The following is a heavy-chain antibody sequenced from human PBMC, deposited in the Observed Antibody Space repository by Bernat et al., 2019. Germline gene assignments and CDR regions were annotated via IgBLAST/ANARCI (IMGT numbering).Heavy chain of an antibody. CDR3: ARVTSIFGVVSSYYYYMDV. J-gene: IGHJ6*03. D-gene: IGHD3-3*01. CDR2: INAHNGNT. CDR1: DYTFPSYG. V-gene: IGHV1-18*01. Sequence: QVQLVQSGAEVKKPGASVKVSCKASDYTFPSYGLSWVRQAPGQGLEWMGWINAHNGNTHYAEKFQGRVTMTTDTATSTAYMELRSLRSDDTAVYYCARVTSIFGVVSSYYYYMDVWGEGTTVTVSS.